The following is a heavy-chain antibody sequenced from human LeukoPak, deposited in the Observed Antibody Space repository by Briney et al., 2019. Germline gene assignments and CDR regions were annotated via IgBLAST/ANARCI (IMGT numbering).Heavy chain of an antibody. CDR3: ARGQGTILDCWFDP. Sequence: PSETLSLTCTVSGGSISSGDYYWSWIRQPPGKGLEWIGYIYYSGSTYYNPSLKSRVTISVDTSKNQFSLKLSSVTAADTAVYYCARGQGTILDCWFDPWGQGTLVTISS. D-gene: IGHD2-2*02. V-gene: IGHV4-30-4*08. CDR1: GGSISSGDYY. CDR2: IYYSGST. J-gene: IGHJ5*02.